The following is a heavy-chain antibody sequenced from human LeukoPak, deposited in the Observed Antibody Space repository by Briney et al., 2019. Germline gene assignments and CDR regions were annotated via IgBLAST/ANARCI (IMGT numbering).Heavy chain of an antibody. CDR1: GFTFNSYG. V-gene: IGHV3-23*01. CDR3: AKTFYGDYEDRYYYYGMDV. D-gene: IGHD4-17*01. CDR2: ISGSGSST. J-gene: IGHJ6*02. Sequence: GGSLRLSCAALASGFTFNSYGLTWVRQAPGKGLEWVSYISGSGSSTYYADSVKGRFTIIRDSSKNTLYLQMNSLRAEDTAVYYCAKTFYGDYEDRYYYYGMDVWGQGTTVTVSS.